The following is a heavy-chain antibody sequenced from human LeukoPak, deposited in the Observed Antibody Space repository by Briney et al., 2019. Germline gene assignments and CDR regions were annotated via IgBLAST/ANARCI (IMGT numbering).Heavy chain of an antibody. CDR1: GYTFTTYF. CDR2: INPAADGDT. CDR3: AREIPGGSXDY. Sequence: ASVKVSCKTSGYTFTTYFIHWVRQAPGQGLEWMGIINPAADGDTTYAQKFKGRVTMTRDTSTSTVYMELSSLRSEDAAMYYCAREIPGGSXDYWGQGTLVTVSS. J-gene: IGHJ4*02. D-gene: IGHD1-26*01. V-gene: IGHV1-46*01.